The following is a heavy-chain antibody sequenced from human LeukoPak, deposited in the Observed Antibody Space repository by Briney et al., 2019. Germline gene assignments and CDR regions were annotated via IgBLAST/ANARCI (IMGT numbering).Heavy chain of an antibody. CDR3: AQGLQDYYDSRGYYYVIH. V-gene: IGHV3-23*01. Sequence: PGGSLRLSCAASGFTFSSYEMNWVRQAPGKGLEWVSGIGGRGIETHYTDSVKGRFTVSRDNSKNTLFLQMNSLTAEDTAVYFCAQGLQDYYDSRGYYYVIHWGQGTLVTVSS. J-gene: IGHJ4*02. CDR2: IGGRGIET. CDR1: GFTFSSYE. D-gene: IGHD3-22*01.